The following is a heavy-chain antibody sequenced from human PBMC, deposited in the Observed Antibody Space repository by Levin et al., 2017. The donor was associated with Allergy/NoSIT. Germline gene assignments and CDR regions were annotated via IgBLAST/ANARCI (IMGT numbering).Heavy chain of an antibody. V-gene: IGHV6-1*01. D-gene: IGHD3-16*01. CDR1: GDSVSSGSAT. CDR2: TYYRSKGFN. CDR3: VRWDGMIQNWFDP. Sequence: PSETLSLTCAISGDSVSSGSATWNWIRQSPSRGLEWLGRTYYRSKGFNDHALSVKGRVIFNADTAKNQFSLHLNSVTPEDTALYNCVRWDGMIQNWFDPWGQGTLVTVSS. J-gene: IGHJ5*02.